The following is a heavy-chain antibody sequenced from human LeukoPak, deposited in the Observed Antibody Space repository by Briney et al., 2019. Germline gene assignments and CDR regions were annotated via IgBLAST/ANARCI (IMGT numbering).Heavy chain of an antibody. D-gene: IGHD3-10*01. CDR3: AKAGSGYYYYGSGSYYKDYYYMDV. CDR2: ISGSGGTT. Sequence: GGSLRLSCAASGFTFSSYAMSWVSQAPGKGLEWVSSISGSGGTTYYADSVKGRFTISRDNSKNTLYLQMNSLRAEDTAVYYCAKAGSGYYYYGSGSYYKDYYYMDVWGKGTTVTVSS. CDR1: GFTFSSYA. J-gene: IGHJ6*03. V-gene: IGHV3-23*01.